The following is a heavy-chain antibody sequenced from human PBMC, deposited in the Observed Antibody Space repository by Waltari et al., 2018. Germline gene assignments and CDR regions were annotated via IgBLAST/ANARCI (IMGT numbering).Heavy chain of an antibody. Sequence: QLHLQESGPELVEPSETLYLTCTVSSVSISRRSFYWGWIRQPAGKGPEWIGNLYYSGSTYYNPSLESRVAISVDTSRNQFFLSLTSVTAADAAVYYCARAECSTSSCFFVSGFDPWGQGIHVTVSS. CDR2: LYYSGST. D-gene: IGHD6-6*01. CDR3: ARAECSTSSCFFVSGFDP. V-gene: IGHV4-39*01. J-gene: IGHJ5*02. CDR1: SVSISRRSFY.